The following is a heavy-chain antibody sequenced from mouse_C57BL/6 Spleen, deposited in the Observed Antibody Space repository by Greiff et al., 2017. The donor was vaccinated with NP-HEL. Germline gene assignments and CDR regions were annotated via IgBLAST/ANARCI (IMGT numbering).Heavy chain of an antibody. V-gene: IGHV1-82*01. CDR3: DYDSGYYYAMDY. CDR2: IYPGDGDT. D-gene: IGHD1-1*01. Sequence: QVQLQQSGPELVKPGASVKLSCKASGYAFSSYWMNWVKQRPGKGLEWIGLIYPGDGDTNYNGKFKGKATLTADKSSSTAYMQLSSLTSEDSAVYFCDYDSGYYYAMDYWGQGTSVTVSS. J-gene: IGHJ4*01. CDR1: GYAFSSYW.